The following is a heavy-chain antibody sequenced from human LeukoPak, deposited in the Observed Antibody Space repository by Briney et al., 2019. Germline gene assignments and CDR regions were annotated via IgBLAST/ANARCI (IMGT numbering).Heavy chain of an antibody. Sequence: ASVKVSCKASGYTFSSYGISWVRQAPGQGLEWMGWISVYNGNPEYAQKFQGRVIMTTDTFTSTAYMELRSLRSDDTAVYYCARDQHDSVLGSNRRSFYYWGQRTLLTVSS. D-gene: IGHD3-16*02. CDR3: ARDQHDSVLGSNRRSFYY. CDR1: GYTFSSYG. J-gene: IGHJ4*02. V-gene: IGHV1-18*01. CDR2: ISVYNGNP.